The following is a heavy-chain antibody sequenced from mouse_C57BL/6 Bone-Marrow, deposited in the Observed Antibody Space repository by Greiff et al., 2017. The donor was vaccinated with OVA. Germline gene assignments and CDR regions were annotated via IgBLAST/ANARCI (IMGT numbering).Heavy chain of an antibody. D-gene: IGHD1-1*01. CDR2: IWRGGST. J-gene: IGHJ4*01. Sequence: VQLQQSGPGLVQPSQSLSITCTVSGFSLTSYGVHWVRQSPGKGLEWLGVIWRGGSTDYNAAFMSRLSITKDNSKSQVFFKMNSLQADDTAIYYCAGTVVALYYYAMDYWGQGTSVTVSS. CDR3: AGTVVALYYYAMDY. CDR1: GFSLTSYG. V-gene: IGHV2-5*01.